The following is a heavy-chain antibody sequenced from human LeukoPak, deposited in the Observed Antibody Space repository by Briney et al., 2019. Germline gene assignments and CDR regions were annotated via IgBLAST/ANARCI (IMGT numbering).Heavy chain of an antibody. D-gene: IGHD6-13*01. J-gene: IGHJ6*02. CDR3: ARFQAAARDYYYYYGMDV. CDR2: IYPGDSDT. Sequence: GESLKTSCKGSGYIFSTYWIGWVRQMPGKGLEWMGIIYPGDSDTRYSPSFQGQVTISADKSISAAYLQWSSLKASDTAMYYCARFQAAARDYYYYYGMDVWGQGTTVTVSS. CDR1: GYIFSTYW. V-gene: IGHV5-51*01.